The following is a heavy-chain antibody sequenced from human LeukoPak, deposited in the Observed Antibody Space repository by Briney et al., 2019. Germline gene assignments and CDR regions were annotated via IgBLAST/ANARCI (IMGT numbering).Heavy chain of an antibody. J-gene: IGHJ4*02. CDR3: ARSLRPTMIGVSDY. V-gene: IGHV4-4*08. D-gene: IGHD3-22*01. CDR1: GFAVSSNH. CDR2: IYTSGST. Sequence: GSLRLSCAASGFAVSSNHMNWVRQAPGKGLEWIGRIYTSGSTNYNPSLKSRVTISIDTSRNQFSLKLSSVTAADTAVYYCARSLRPTMIGVSDYWGQGTLVTVSS.